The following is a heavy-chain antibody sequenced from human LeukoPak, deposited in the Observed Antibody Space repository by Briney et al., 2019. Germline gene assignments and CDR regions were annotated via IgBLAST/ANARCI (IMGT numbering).Heavy chain of an antibody. CDR1: GGSISSSSNYY. D-gene: IGHD6-13*01. Sequence: PSETLSLTCSVSGGSISSSSNYYWGWIRQPPGKGLEWIGSIYYSGSTYYNTSLKSRVTISVDMSKNQFSLKLRSVTAADTAVYYCGRNYGGSNGAFDIWGQGTMVTVSS. CDR3: GRNYGGSNGAFDI. V-gene: IGHV4-39*07. J-gene: IGHJ3*02. CDR2: IYYSGST.